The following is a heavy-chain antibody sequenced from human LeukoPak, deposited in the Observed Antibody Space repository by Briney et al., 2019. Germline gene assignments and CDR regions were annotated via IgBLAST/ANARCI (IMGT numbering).Heavy chain of an antibody. D-gene: IGHD3-22*01. CDR2: MNPNSGNA. V-gene: IGHV1-8*01. CDR3: AKSSGDYFFDY. CDR1: GYNFNNHD. Sequence: GASVKVSCKASGYNFNNHDINWVRQATGQGLEWLGRMNPNSGNAGYAQKLQGRVTMTWDSSTNTAYLEVTALRSDDMAVYYCAKSSGDYFFDYWGQGTLVTVSS. J-gene: IGHJ4*02.